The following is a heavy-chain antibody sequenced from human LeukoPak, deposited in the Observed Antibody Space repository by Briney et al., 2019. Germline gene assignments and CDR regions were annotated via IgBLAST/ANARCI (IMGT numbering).Heavy chain of an antibody. J-gene: IGHJ4*02. CDR3: AKRLGGDYGDYVLDY. CDR2: ISFDGSNK. Sequence: GGSLRLSCAASGFTFNSFGMHWVRQAPGKGLEWVAVISFDGSNKYYADSVKGRFTISRDNSKNTLYLQMNSLRAEDTAVYYCAKRLGGDYGDYVLDYWGQRTLVTVSS. V-gene: IGHV3-30*18. D-gene: IGHD4-17*01. CDR1: GFTFNSFG.